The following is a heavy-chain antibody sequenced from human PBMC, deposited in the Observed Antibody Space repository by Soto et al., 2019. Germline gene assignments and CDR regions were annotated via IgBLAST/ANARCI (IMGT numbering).Heavy chain of an antibody. J-gene: IGHJ4*02. CDR2: ISPKSGGT. V-gene: IGHV1-2*04. Sequence: QVQLLQSGAEVKRLGASVKVSCKASGYTFSAYFIHWVRQAPGQGLEWMGWISPKSGGTNYSQKFQGWVTMTWDTSISTAYMELSRLRSDDPATYYCASSMHLGIHFGFDYWGLGTVVTVSS. CDR3: ASSMHLGIHFGFDY. CDR1: GYTFSAYF. D-gene: IGHD2-8*01.